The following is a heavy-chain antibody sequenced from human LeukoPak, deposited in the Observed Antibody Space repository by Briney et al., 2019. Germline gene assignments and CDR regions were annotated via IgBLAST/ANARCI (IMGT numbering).Heavy chain of an antibody. J-gene: IGHJ4*02. V-gene: IGHV3-23*01. Sequence: PGGSLRLSCAASGFTFSSYGMSWVRQAPGKGLEWVSAISGSGGSTYYADSVKGRFTISRDNSKNTLYLQMNSLRAEDTAVYYCAKDRFLPGYGSGSVFDYWGQGTLVTVSS. CDR3: AKDRFLPGYGSGSVFDY. CDR2: ISGSGGST. CDR1: GFTFSSYG. D-gene: IGHD3-10*01.